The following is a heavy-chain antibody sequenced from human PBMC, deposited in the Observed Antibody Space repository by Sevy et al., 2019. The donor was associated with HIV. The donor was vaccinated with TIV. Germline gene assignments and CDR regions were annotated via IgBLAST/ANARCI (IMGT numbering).Heavy chain of an antibody. J-gene: IGHJ4*01. V-gene: IGHV3-15*01. CDR1: GVTFNSAW. Sequence: GGSLRLSCAASGVTFNSAWMSWVRQAPGKGLEWVGRFKSNTDGVTTDYAAPVKGRFTISRDNSKSMLSLQINSLRPEDTAVYYCARDGGYSIKWYPLYWGHGTLVTVSS. D-gene: IGHD6-13*01. CDR2: FKSNTDGVTT. CDR3: ARDGGYSIKWYPLY.